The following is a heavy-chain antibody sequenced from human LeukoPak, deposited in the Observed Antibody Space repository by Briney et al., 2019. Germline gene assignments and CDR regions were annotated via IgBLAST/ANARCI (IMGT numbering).Heavy chain of an antibody. V-gene: IGHV3-9*03. CDR1: GFTFDDYA. CDR2: ISWNSGSI. J-gene: IGHJ4*02. CDR3: AKGSDYGDYYFDY. Sequence: PGRSLRLSCAASGFTFDDYAMHWVRQAPGKGLEWVSGISWNSGSIGYADSVKGRFTISRDNAKNSLCLQMNSLRAEDMALYYCAKGSDYGDYYFDYWGQGTLVTVSS. D-gene: IGHD4-17*01.